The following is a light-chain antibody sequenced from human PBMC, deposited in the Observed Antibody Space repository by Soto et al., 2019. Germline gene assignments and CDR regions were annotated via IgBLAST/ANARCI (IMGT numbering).Light chain of an antibody. Sequence: EIVLTQSPATLSLSPGERATLSCRASQSITAYLAWYQQKPGQSPRLLIYDTSNRATGIPGRFSGSGSGTDFTLTISSLEPEDFAVYYCQQRNNWPPSITFGQGTRLEIK. V-gene: IGKV3-11*01. CDR1: QSITAY. J-gene: IGKJ5*01. CDR2: DTS. CDR3: QQRNNWPPSIT.